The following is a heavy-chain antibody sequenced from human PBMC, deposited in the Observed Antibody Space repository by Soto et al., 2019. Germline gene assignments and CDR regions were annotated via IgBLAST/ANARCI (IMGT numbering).Heavy chain of an antibody. D-gene: IGHD2-2*01. V-gene: IGHV4-59*08. J-gene: IGHJ6*03. CDR3: ASTPAAAMWYYYYYMDV. CDR1: GGSISSYY. Sequence: SETLSLTCTVSGGSISSYYWSWIRQPPGKGLEWIGYIYYSGSTNYNPSLKSRVTISVDTSKNQFSLKLSSVTAADTAVYYCASTPAAAMWYYYYYMDVWGKGTTVTVSS. CDR2: IYYSGST.